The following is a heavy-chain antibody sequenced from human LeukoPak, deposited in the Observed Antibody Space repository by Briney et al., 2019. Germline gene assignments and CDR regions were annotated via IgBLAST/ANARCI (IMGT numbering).Heavy chain of an antibody. J-gene: IGHJ4*02. V-gene: IGHV4-34*01. Sequence: SETLSLTCAVYGGSFSGYYWSWIRQPPGKGLEWIGEINHSGSTNYNPSLKSRVTISVDTSKNQLSLKLSSVTAADTAVYYCARGGHPLPSNWGQGALVTVSS. CDR1: GGSFSGYY. CDR3: ARGGHPLPSN. CDR2: INHSGST.